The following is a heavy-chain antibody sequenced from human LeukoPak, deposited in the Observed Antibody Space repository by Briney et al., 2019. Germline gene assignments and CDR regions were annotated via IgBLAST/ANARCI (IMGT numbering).Heavy chain of an antibody. Sequence: GASVKVSCKASGYTFTSYYMHWVRQAPGQGLEWMGGIIPIFGTANYAQKFQGRVTITADESTSTAYMELSSLRSEDTAVYYCARGGVGSSRYDAFDIWGQGTMVTVSS. V-gene: IGHV1-69*13. J-gene: IGHJ3*02. CDR3: ARGGVGSSRYDAFDI. D-gene: IGHD6-13*01. CDR1: GYTFTSYY. CDR2: IIPIFGTA.